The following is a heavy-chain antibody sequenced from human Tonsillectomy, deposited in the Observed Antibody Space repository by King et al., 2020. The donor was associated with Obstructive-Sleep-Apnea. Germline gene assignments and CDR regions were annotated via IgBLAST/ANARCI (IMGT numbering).Heavy chain of an antibody. Sequence: LQLQESGPGLVKPSETLSLTCTVSGGSISSSSYYWGCIRQPPGKGLEWIGSIYYSGSTYYNPSLKSQVTISVDTSKNQFSLKLTSVTAADTAVYYCARVGGYSYGYIDYWGQGTLVTVSS. CDR2: IYYSGST. D-gene: IGHD5-18*01. CDR3: ARVGGYSYGYIDY. V-gene: IGHV4-39*07. CDR1: GGSISSSSYY. J-gene: IGHJ4*02.